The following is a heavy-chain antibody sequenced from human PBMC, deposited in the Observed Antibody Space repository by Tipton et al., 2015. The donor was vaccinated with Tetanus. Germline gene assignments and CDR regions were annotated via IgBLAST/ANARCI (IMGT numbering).Heavy chain of an antibody. V-gene: IGHV4-39*01. D-gene: IGHD3-3*01. CDR3: ARRIFTIFGVVIIEEDWYFDL. Sequence: TLSLTCTVSGGSISSSSYYWGWIRQPPGKGLEWIGSIYYSGSTYYNPSLKSRVTISVDTSKNQFSLKLSSVTAADTAVYYCARRIFTIFGVVIIEEDWYFDLWGRGTLVTVSS. CDR2: IYYSGST. J-gene: IGHJ2*01. CDR1: GGSISSSSYY.